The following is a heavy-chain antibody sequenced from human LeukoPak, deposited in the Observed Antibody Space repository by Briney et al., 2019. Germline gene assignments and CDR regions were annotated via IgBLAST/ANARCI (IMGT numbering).Heavy chain of an antibody. V-gene: IGHV4-39*07. CDR3: ARVVAYSSSPFDY. D-gene: IGHD6-6*01. CDR2: IYYSGST. CDR1: GGSITSDAYY. Sequence: SETLSLTCTVSGGSITSDAYYWGWIRQPPGKGLEWIGSIYYSGSTYYNPSLKSRVTISVDTSKNQFSLKLSSVTAADTAVYYCARVVAYSSSPFDYWGQGTLVTVSS. J-gene: IGHJ4*02.